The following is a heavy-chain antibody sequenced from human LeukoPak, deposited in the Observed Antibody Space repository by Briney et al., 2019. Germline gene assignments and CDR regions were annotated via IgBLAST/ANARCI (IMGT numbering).Heavy chain of an antibody. Sequence: ASVKVSCKASGGTFSSYAISWVQQAPGQGLEWMGGIIPIFGTANYAQKFQGRVTMTEDTSTDTAYMELSSLRSEDTAVYYCATRYCSGGSCPNYYYYYINVWGKGTTVTISS. V-gene: IGHV1-69*06. CDR1: GGTFSSYA. CDR3: ATRYCSGGSCPNYYYYYINV. J-gene: IGHJ6*03. D-gene: IGHD2-15*01. CDR2: IIPIFGTA.